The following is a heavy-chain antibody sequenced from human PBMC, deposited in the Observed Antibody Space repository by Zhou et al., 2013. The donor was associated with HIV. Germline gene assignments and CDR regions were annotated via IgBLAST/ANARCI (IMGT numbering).Heavy chain of an antibody. CDR3: ARSGFWEDIVVVPAAMGHYYYYGMDV. V-gene: IGHV1-69*13. CDR1: GGTFSSYA. CDR2: IIPIFGTA. J-gene: IGHJ6*02. D-gene: IGHD2-2*01. Sequence: QVQLVQSGAEVKKPGSSVKVSCKASGGTFSSYAISWVRQAPGQGLEWMGRIIPIFGTANYAQKFQGRVTITADESTSTAYMELSSLRSEDTAVYYCARSGFWEDIVVVPAAMGHYYYYGMDVWGQGTTVTVSS.